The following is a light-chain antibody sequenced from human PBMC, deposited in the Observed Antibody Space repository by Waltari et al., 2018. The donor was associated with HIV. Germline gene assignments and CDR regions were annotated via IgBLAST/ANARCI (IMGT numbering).Light chain of an antibody. Sequence: EVVMTQSPATLSVSRVETVTFPSTASPTLTSNLAWYLQRPGQPPRLIIYGASTRAAGIPARFSGNGSGTDFSLTISSLQSEDFAVYFCQHYTNWPPGYTFGQGTKLEIK. CDR1: PTLTSN. CDR2: GAS. J-gene: IGKJ2*01. CDR3: QHYTNWPPGYT. V-gene: IGKV3-15*01.